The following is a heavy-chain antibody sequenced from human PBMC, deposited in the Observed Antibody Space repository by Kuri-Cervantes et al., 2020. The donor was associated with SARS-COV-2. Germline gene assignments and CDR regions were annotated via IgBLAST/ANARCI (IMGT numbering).Heavy chain of an antibody. J-gene: IGHJ5*02. D-gene: IGHD3-3*01. V-gene: IGHV4-59*12. CDR2: IYNSGST. Sequence: ESLKISCTVSGGSISSYSWSWIRHPPGKGLEWIGYIYNSGSTNYNPSLKSRVTISVDTSKNQFSLKLSSVTAADTAVYYCARGRHHYDFWSGYYTGLSPWGQGTLVTVSS. CDR1: GGSISSYS. CDR3: ARGRHHYDFWSGYYTGLSP.